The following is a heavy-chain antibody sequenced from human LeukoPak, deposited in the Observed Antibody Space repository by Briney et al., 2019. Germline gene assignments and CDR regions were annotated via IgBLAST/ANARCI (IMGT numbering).Heavy chain of an antibody. D-gene: IGHD2-2*01. J-gene: IGHJ4*02. CDR2: FDPEDGET. CDR1: GYTLTALS. Sequence: GASVKVSCKVSGYTLTALSVHWVRQAPGKGLEWMGGFDPEDGETIYAQKFQGRVTMTEDTSTDTAYMELSSLRSEDTAVYYCATDLGVDCSSTSCYMPYWGQGTLVTVSS. CDR3: ATDLGVDCSSTSCYMPY. V-gene: IGHV1-24*01.